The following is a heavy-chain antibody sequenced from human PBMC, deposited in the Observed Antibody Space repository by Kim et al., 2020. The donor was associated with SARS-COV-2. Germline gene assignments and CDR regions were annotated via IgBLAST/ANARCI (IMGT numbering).Heavy chain of an antibody. CDR3: ARGSWNYFDY. D-gene: IGHD6-13*01. J-gene: IGHJ4*02. CDR2: YN. V-gene: IGHV6-1*01. Sequence: YNDYAVSVKSRITINPDTSKNQFSLQLNSVTPEDTAVYYCARGSWNYFDYWGQGTLVTVSS.